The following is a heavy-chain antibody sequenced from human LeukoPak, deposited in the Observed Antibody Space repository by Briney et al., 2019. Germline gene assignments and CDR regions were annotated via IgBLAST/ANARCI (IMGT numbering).Heavy chain of an antibody. D-gene: IGHD2-2*02. CDR2: IYYSGST. V-gene: IGHV4-59*01. CDR3: ARTVPAAIAWFDP. J-gene: IGHJ5*02. CDR1: GGSISSYY. Sequence: PSETLSLTCTVSGGSISSYYWSWIRQPPGKGLEWIGYIYYSGSTNYNPSLKSRVTISVDTSKNQFSLKLSSVTAADTAVYYCARTVPAAIAWFDPWGQGTLVTVSS.